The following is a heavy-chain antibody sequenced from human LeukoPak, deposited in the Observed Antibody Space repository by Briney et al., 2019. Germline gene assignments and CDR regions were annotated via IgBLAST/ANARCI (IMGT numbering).Heavy chain of an antibody. CDR2: IKPNSGGT. CDR3: ARPDYGDYGGFDY. J-gene: IGHJ4*02. D-gene: IGHD4-17*01. V-gene: IGHV1-2*04. Sequence: GASVKVSCKASGYTFTGYYMHWVRQAPGQGIEWMGWIKPNSGGTNYAQKFQGWVTMTRDTSISTAYMELSRLRSDDTAVYYCARPDYGDYGGFDYWGQGTLVTVSS. CDR1: GYTFTGYY.